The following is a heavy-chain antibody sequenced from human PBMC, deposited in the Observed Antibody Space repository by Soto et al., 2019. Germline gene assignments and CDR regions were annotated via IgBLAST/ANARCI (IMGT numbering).Heavy chain of an antibody. D-gene: IGHD3-22*01. CDR3: ARDQEEVVVGKWACRH. CDR1: GYTFTSYA. Sequence: QVQLVQSGAEVKKPGASVKVSCKASGYTFTSYAMHWVRQAPGQRLEWMGWINAGNGNTKYSQKFQGRVTITRDTSASTAYMELSSLRSEDTAVYYCARDQEEVVVGKWACRHWGQGTLVTVSS. CDR2: INAGNGNT. V-gene: IGHV1-3*01. J-gene: IGHJ1*01.